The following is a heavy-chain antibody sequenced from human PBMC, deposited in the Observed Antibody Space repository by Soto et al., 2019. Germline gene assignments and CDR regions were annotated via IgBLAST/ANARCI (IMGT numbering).Heavy chain of an antibody. CDR3: AIDRDRDAFDI. D-gene: IGHD3-9*01. CDR1: GYTFTSYD. CDR2: MNPNSGNT. J-gene: IGHJ3*02. V-gene: IGHV1-8*01. Sequence: ASVKVSCKASGYTFTSYDINWVRQATGQGLEWMGWMNPNSGNTGYAQKFQDRVTMTRNTSISTAYMELSSLRSEDTAVYYCAIDRDRDAFDIWGQGTMVTVSS.